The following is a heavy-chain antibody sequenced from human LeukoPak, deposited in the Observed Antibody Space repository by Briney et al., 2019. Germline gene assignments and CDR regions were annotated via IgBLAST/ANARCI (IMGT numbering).Heavy chain of an antibody. D-gene: IGHD3-10*01. CDR1: GFTFSSYA. CDR2: ISDGGVST. J-gene: IGHJ4*02. CDR3: AKGGLWFGKSDY. V-gene: IGHV3-23*01. Sequence: PGGSLRLSCAASGFTFSSYAMSWVRQAPGKGLEWVSTISDGGVSTFYADSVKGRFTISRDNSKNTLYLQMNSLRAEDTAVYYCAKGGLWFGKSDYWGQRTLVTVSS.